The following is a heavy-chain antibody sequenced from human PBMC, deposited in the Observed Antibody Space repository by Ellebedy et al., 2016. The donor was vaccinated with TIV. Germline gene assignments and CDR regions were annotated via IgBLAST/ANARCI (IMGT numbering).Heavy chain of an antibody. CDR1: GGSISSGDYY. Sequence: MPSETLSLTCTVSGGSISSGDYYWSWVRQRPGKGLEWIGYIYRTGNTHYNPSLKSRVTISRDTSKHQFSLKLNSVTAADTAVYYCASSLYSRTWSPTEYFHRWGPGALVTVAS. CDR3: ASSLYSRTWSPTEYFHR. D-gene: IGHD6-13*01. J-gene: IGHJ1*01. CDR2: IYRTGNT. V-gene: IGHV4-30-4*01.